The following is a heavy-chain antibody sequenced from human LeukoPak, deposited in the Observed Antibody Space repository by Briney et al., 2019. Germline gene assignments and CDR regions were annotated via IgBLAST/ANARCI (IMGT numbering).Heavy chain of an antibody. V-gene: IGHV3-7*01. CDR3: TSWGDTTAEYFQR. CDR2: INPDGRDT. J-gene: IGHJ1*01. D-gene: IGHD2-21*02. CDR1: GFTVSSNY. Sequence: GGSLRLSCAASGFTVSSNYMNWVRQAPGKGLEWVAHINPDGRDTYYVDSVKGRFTISRDNAQNSMYLQMNSLRVEDTAVYYCTSWGDTTAEYFQRWGQGTLVTVSS.